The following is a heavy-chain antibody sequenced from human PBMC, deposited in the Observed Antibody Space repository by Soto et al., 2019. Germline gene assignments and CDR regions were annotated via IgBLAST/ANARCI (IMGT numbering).Heavy chain of an antibody. Sequence: SETLSLTCAVSGGSISSGGYSWRWIRQPPGKGLEWIGYIYHSGSTYCNPSLKSRVTISVDRSKNQFSLKLSSVTAADTAVYYCARISSGYDYWGQGTLVTVSS. V-gene: IGHV4-30-2*01. CDR3: ARISSGYDY. CDR2: IYHSGST. D-gene: IGHD3-22*01. CDR1: GGSISSGGYS. J-gene: IGHJ4*02.